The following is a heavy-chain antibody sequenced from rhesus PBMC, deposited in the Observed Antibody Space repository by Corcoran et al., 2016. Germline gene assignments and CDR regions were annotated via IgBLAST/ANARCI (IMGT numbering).Heavy chain of an antibody. CDR3: ARLEVDTVGTVRPFDY. CDR1: GGSISSSYYY. D-gene: IGHD5-30*01. CDR2: TPYMVTN. V-gene: IGHV4-122*02. Sequence: QVQLQESGPGLVKPSETLSLTCAVSGGSISSSYYYWSWIRQAPGKGLGWIGYTPYMVTNSNTPSLTSRVPISRDTSKNQFSLKLCSGTAADTAVYYCARLEVDTVGTVRPFDYWGQGVLVTVSS. J-gene: IGHJ4*01.